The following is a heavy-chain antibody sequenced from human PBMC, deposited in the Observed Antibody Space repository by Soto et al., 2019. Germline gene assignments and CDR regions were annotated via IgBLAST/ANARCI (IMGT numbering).Heavy chain of an antibody. CDR1: GFTFSNAW. CDR3: TTDEAYPAGYCSSTSCQKEGNY. CDR2: IKSKTDGGTT. J-gene: IGHJ4*02. D-gene: IGHD2-2*01. Sequence: PGGSLRLSCAASGFTFSNAWMSWVRQAPGKGLEWVGRIKSKTDGGTTDYAAPVKGRFTISRDDSKNTLYLQMNSLKTEDTAVYYCTTDEAYPAGYCSSTSCQKEGNYWGQGTLVTVSS. V-gene: IGHV3-15*01.